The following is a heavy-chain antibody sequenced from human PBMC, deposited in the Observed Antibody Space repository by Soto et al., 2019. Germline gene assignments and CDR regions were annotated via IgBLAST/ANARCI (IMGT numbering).Heavy chain of an antibody. CDR2: IYYGGST. Sequence: SETLSLTCAVSGGSNSSGDYSWNWIRQPPGKGLEWIGYIYYGGSTYYNPSLQSRVTMSVDRSRNQFSLKLNSVTAADTAVYYCARVRREYDNSGPVDYWGQGTLVTVSS. CDR3: ARVRREYDNSGPVDY. CDR1: GGSNSSGDYS. D-gene: IGHD3-22*01. J-gene: IGHJ4*02. V-gene: IGHV4-30-2*01.